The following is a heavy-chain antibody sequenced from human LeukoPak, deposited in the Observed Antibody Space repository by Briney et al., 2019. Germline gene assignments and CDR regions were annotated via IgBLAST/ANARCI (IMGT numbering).Heavy chain of an antibody. Sequence: PSETLSLTCAVYGGSFSGYYWSWVRQPPGRGLEWIGEINHSGSTNYNPSLKSRVTISIDTSKNQFSLKLSSVTAADTAVYYCARGGLTGYYRSSARFDYWGQGTLVTVSS. D-gene: IGHD3-9*01. V-gene: IGHV4-34*01. CDR1: GGSFSGYY. J-gene: IGHJ4*02. CDR3: ARGGLTGYYRSSARFDY. CDR2: INHSGST.